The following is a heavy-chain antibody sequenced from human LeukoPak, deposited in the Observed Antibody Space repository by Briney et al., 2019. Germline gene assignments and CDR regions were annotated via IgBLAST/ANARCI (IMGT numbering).Heavy chain of an antibody. CDR2: TYYRSKWYN. J-gene: IGHJ4*02. CDR1: GYSIASNSAT. V-gene: IGHV6-1*01. Sequence: SQTLSLTCAISGYSIASNSATWNWIRQSPSRGLEWLGRTYYRSKWYNEYAVSVKSRMTINADTSKNQFSLQLNSVTPEDTAVYYCARRKDGGNYFDYWGQGTLVTVSS. D-gene: IGHD4-23*01. CDR3: ARRKDGGNYFDY.